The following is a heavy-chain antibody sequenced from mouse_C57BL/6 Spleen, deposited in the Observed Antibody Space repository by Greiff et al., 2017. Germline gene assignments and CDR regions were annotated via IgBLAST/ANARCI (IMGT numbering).Heavy chain of an antibody. CDR2: IYPGDGDT. J-gene: IGHJ2*01. V-gene: IGHV1-82*01. CDR3: ASEDYYGSSYVDY. Sequence: QVQLQQSGPELVKPGASVKISWMNWVKQRPGKGLEWIGRIYPGDGDTNYNGKFKGKATLTADKSSSTAYMQLSSLTSEDSAVYFCASEDYYGSSYVDYWGQGTTLTVSS. D-gene: IGHD1-1*01.